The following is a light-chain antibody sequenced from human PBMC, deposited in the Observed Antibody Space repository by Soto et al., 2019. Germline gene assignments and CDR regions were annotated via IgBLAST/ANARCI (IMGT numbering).Light chain of an antibody. Sequence: EIVMTQSPATLSVSPGERATFSCRASQSVSSSYLAWYQQKPGQAPRLLIYASSSRATGIPDRFSGSGSGTDFTLSISRLEPEDFAVYYCQQYRSSPPTFGQGTKVDIK. CDR2: ASS. V-gene: IGKV3-20*01. CDR1: QSVSSSY. J-gene: IGKJ1*01. CDR3: QQYRSSPPT.